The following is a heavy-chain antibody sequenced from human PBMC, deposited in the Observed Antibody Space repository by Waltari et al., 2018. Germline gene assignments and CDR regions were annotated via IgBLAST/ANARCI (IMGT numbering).Heavy chain of an antibody. CDR2: RSYDGYSR. D-gene: IGHD2-15*01. J-gene: IGHJ4*02. V-gene: IGHV3-30-3*01. Sequence: LVESGGGVVQSGRCMRLSCASYRSAFNNAIMHWVRQAQGKGLEWVSARSYDGYSRYYADSVKGRFTISRDDSLKTVYLQLDSLRVEDTAVYYCAREGYTSGRAGNFDYWGQGTLVTVSS. CDR3: AREGYTSGRAGNFDY. CDR1: RSAFNNAI.